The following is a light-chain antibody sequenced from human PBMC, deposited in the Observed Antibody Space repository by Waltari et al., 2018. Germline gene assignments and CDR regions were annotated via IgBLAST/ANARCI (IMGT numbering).Light chain of an antibody. Sequence: DIQMTQSPSSLSASVGDRVTITCRASQSISSYLNWYQQKPGKAPKLLIYAASSLQSGVPSRFSGSGSRTDFTLTISSLQPEDFATYYCQQSYSTPQTFGQGTTVEIK. CDR3: QQSYSTPQT. CDR1: QSISSY. CDR2: AAS. V-gene: IGKV1-39*01. J-gene: IGKJ1*01.